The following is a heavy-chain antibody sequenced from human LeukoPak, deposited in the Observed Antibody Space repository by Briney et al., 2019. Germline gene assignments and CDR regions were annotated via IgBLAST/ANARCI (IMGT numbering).Heavy chain of an antibody. CDR1: GGSFSGYY. Sequence: PSETLSLTCAVYGGSFSGYYWSWIRQPPGKGLEWIGEINHSGSTNYNPSLKSRVTISVDTSKNQFSLKLSSVTAADTAVYYCARGRRQKPCDYWGQGTLVTVSS. CDR2: INHSGST. CDR3: ARGRRQKPCDY. J-gene: IGHJ4*02. V-gene: IGHV4-34*01.